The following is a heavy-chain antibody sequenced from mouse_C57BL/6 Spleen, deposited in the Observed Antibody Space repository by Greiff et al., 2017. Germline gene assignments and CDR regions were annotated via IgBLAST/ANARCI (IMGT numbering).Heavy chain of an antibody. V-gene: IGHV1-54*01. CDR2: INPGSGGT. CDR3: ARAIDSSGYEDY. J-gene: IGHJ2*01. CDR1: GYAFTNYL. D-gene: IGHD3-2*02. Sequence: VKLQQPGAELVRPGTSVKVSCKASGYAFTNYLIEWVKQRPGQGLEWIGVINPGSGGTNYNEKFKGKATLTADKSSSTAYMQLSSLTSEDSAVYFCARAIDSSGYEDYWGQGTTLTVSS.